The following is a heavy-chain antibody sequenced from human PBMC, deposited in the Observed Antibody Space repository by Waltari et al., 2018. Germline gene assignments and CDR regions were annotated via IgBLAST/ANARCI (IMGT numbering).Heavy chain of an antibody. Sequence: EVKVVQSGGGLVRPGGSLTLSCSASGFAFSSYTMDWVRQAPGKGLEGVSSISSNSRYKNYADSTKGRFTISRDNAKNSVYLLMNSLRVEDTAIYFCARPRAMGEIDHWGQGTLVAVSS. V-gene: IGHV3-21*01. CDR1: GFAFSSYT. CDR2: ISSNSRYK. J-gene: IGHJ4*02. D-gene: IGHD3-16*01. CDR3: ARPRAMGEIDH.